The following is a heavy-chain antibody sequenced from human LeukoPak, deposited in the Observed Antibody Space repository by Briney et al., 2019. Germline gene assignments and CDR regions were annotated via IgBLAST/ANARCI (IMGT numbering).Heavy chain of an antibody. D-gene: IGHD2-2*01. V-gene: IGHV1-69*13. CDR3: ARGGLRYCSSTSCYADAFDI. CDR2: IIPIFGTA. J-gene: IGHJ3*02. Sequence: ASVKVSCKASGGTFSSYAISWVRQARGQGLEWMGGIIPIFGTANYAQKFQGRITVTADESTSTAYMELGRLRSEDTAVYYCARGGLRYCSSTSCYADAFDIWGQGTMVTVSS. CDR1: GGTFSSYA.